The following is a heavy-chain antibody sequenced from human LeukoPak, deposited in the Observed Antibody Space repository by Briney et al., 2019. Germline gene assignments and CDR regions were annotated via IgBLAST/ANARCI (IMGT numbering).Heavy chain of an antibody. CDR3: AKASAMIVVVSKYFDY. J-gene: IGHJ4*02. CDR2: ISGSGGST. D-gene: IGHD3-22*01. Sequence: GGSLRLSCAASGFTFSSYAMSWVRQAPGKGLEWGSAISGSGGSTYYADSVKGRFTISRDNSKNTLYLQMNSLRAEDTAVYYCAKASAMIVVVSKYFDYWGQGTLVTVSS. V-gene: IGHV3-23*01. CDR1: GFTFSSYA.